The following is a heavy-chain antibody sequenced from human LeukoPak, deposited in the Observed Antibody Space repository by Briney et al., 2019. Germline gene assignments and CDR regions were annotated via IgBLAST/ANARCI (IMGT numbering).Heavy chain of an antibody. CDR1: GFALSSHW. CDR2: ISSSSSYI. D-gene: IGHD2-15*01. V-gene: IGHV3-21*01. CDR3: ARDPRDLGYCSGGSCGY. Sequence: GGSLRLSCAASGFALSSHWMNWVRQAPGRGLEWVSSISSSSSYIYYADSVKGRFTISRDNAKNSLYLQMNSLRAEDTAVYYCARDPRDLGYCSGGSCGYWGQGTLVTVSS. J-gene: IGHJ4*02.